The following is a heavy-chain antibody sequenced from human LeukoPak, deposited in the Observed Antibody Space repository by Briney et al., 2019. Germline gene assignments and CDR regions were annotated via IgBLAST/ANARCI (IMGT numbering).Heavy chain of an antibody. CDR1: GYTFTGYY. Sequence: ASVKVSCKASGYTFTGYYMHWVRQAPGQGLEWMGWINPNSGGTNYAQKFQGRVTMTRDTSISTAYMELSRLRSDDTAVYYCASHLWPSTSLQYPYYYYMDVWGKGTTVTVSS. V-gene: IGHV1-2*02. J-gene: IGHJ6*03. CDR3: ASHLWPSTSLQYPYYYYMDV. CDR2: INPNSGGT. D-gene: IGHD2-2*01.